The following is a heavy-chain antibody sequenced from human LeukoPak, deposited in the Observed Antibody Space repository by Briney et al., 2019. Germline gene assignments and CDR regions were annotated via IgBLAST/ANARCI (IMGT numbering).Heavy chain of an antibody. CDR2: ISGSGGST. CDR3: AKDTPAYYYDSSGYQNDY. Sequence: PPSETLSLTCTVSGGSISSYYWSWVRQAPGKGLEWVSAISGSGGSTYYADSVKGRFTISRDNSKNTLYLQMNSLRAEDTAVYYCAKDTPAYYYDSSGYQNDYWGQGTLVTVSS. CDR1: GGSISSYY. D-gene: IGHD3-22*01. V-gene: IGHV3-23*01. J-gene: IGHJ4*02.